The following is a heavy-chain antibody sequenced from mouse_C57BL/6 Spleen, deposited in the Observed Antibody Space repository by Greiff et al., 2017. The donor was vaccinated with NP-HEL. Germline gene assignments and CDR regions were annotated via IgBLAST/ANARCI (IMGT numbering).Heavy chain of an antibody. D-gene: IGHD1-1*01. J-gene: IGHJ1*03. CDR3: ARVITTVVATPYWYFDV. V-gene: IGHV1-69*01. CDR2: IDPSDSYT. CDR1: GYTFNSYW. Sequence: QVQLQQPGAELVMPGASVKLSCKASGYTFNSYWMHWVKQRPGQGLEWIGEIDPSDSYTNYNHKFKGKSTLTVDKSSSTAYMQLSSLTSEDSAVYYCARVITTVVATPYWYFDVWGTGTTVTVSS.